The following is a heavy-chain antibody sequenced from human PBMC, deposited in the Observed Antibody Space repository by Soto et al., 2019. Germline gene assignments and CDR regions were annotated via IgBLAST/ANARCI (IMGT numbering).Heavy chain of an antibody. CDR1: GGSISRICYY. V-gene: IGHV4-39*07. Sequence: PKKLSLTYTVSGGSISRICYYWGWIRQPPGKGLEWIGSIFYSGTTYYNPSLKSRVTISVDTSKNQFSLKLSSVTAADTAVYYCARVPDYWGQGTLVTVS. CDR2: IFYSGTT. J-gene: IGHJ4*02. CDR3: ARVPDY.